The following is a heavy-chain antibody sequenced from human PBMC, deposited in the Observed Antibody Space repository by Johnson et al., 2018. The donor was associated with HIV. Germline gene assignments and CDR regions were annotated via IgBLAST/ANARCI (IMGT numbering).Heavy chain of an antibody. J-gene: IGHJ3*02. CDR1: GFTFSSYA. CDR2: IKQDGSEK. CDR3: ARRALHYDVLTDYPVAANAFDI. V-gene: IGHV3-7*01. Sequence: VQLVESGGGVVQPGRSLRLSCAASGFTFSSYAMHWVRQAPGKGLEWVATIKQDGSEKYYVDSVKGRFTLSSDNAKNSLYLQMNSLTAADTAVYYCARRALHYDVLTDYPVAANAFDIWGQGTMVTVSS. D-gene: IGHD3-9*01.